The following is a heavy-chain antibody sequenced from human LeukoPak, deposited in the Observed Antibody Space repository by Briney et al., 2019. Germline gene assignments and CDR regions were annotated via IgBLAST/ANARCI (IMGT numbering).Heavy chain of an antibody. V-gene: IGHV1-69*13. J-gene: IGHJ6*02. CDR2: IIPIFGTA. Sequence: ASVKVSCKASGGTFSSYAISWVRQAPGQGLEWMGGIIPIFGTANYAQKFQGRVTITADESTSTAYMELSSLRSEDTAVYYCARGVLTRLRFYDYYYGMDVWGQGTTVTVSS. CDR1: GGTFSSYA. CDR3: ARGVLTRLRFYDYYYGMDV. D-gene: IGHD3-3*01.